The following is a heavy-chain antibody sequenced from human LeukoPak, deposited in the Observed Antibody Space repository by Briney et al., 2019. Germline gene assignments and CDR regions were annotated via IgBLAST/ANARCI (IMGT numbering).Heavy chain of an antibody. CDR2: ISGSGGST. V-gene: IGHV3-23*01. D-gene: IGHD6-19*01. Sequence: GGSLRLSCAASGFTFSSYAMSWVRQAPGKGLEWVSAISGSGGSTYYADSVKGRFTISRDNSKNALYLQMNSLRAEDTALYYCARDRGILVTGNLDSWGQGTLVTVSS. CDR1: GFTFSSYA. CDR3: ARDRGILVTGNLDS. J-gene: IGHJ4*02.